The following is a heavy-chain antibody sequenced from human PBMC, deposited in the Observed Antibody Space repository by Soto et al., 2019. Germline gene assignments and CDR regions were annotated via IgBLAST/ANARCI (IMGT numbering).Heavy chain of an antibody. CDR1: GFTFGNYA. CDR3: ARADYDYVWGTDSDVY. CDR2: ISYGGSNK. D-gene: IGHD3-16*01. Sequence: QAQLVESGGGVVQPGRSLRLSCTASGFTFGNYAMHWVRQAPGKGLEWVAGISYGGSNKLYSDSVKGRFSISRDNSKNTLSLQMNSLRPEDTAVYYCARADYDYVWGTDSDVYWGQGNLVTVSS. J-gene: IGHJ4*02. V-gene: IGHV3-30-3*01.